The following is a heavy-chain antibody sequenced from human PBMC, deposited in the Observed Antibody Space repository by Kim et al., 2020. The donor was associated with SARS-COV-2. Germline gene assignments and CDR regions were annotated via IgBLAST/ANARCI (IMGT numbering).Heavy chain of an antibody. CDR2: ISGSGGST. Sequence: GGSLRLSCAASGFTFSSYAMSWVRQAPGKGLEWVPAISGSGGSTYYADSVKGRFTTSRDNSKNTLHLQMNSLRAQDTAVYYCAHAFHYYDSSGYYGAFD. D-gene: IGHD3-22*01. CDR1: GFTFSSYA. V-gene: IGHV3-23*01. CDR3: AHAFHYYDSSGYYGAFD. J-gene: IGHJ3*01.